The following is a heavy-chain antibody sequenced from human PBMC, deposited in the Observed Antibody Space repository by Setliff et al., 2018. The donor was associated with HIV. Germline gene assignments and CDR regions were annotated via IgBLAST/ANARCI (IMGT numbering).Heavy chain of an antibody. D-gene: IGHD2-2*01. J-gene: IGHJ4*02. CDR2: ISGAGSYT. V-gene: IGHV3-23*01. CDR3: AKDIRYSSTWWPFDY. CDR1: GFTFSNYD. Sequence: GGSLRLSCAASGFTFSNYDMSWVRQAPGKGLEWLSGISGAGSYTYFADSVKGRFTISRDNSKNTLFLQMNSLRAEDTAIYYCAKDIRYSSTWWPFDYWGQGTLVTVSS.